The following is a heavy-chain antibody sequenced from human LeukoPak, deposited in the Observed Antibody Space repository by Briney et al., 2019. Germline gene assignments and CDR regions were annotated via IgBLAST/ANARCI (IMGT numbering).Heavy chain of an antibody. V-gene: IGHV3-48*02. CDR2: ISSSSSAI. Sequence: GGSLRLSCAASGFTFSSYGMHWVRQAPGKGLEWVSYISSSSSAIYYADSVKGRFTISRDNAKNSLYLQMNSLRDEDTAVYYCARGRIAAAGSFDYWGQGTLVTVSS. D-gene: IGHD6-13*01. J-gene: IGHJ4*02. CDR3: ARGRIAAAGSFDY. CDR1: GFTFSSYG.